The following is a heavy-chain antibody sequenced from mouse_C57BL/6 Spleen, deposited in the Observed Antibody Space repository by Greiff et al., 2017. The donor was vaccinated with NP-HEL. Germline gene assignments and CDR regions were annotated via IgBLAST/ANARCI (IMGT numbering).Heavy chain of an antibody. CDR3: ARTTTVVERFAD. CDR1: GYTFTSYW. CDR2: INPISGST. V-gene: IGHV1-64*01. J-gene: IGHJ3*01. Sequence: QVQLQQPGAELVKPGASVKLSCKASGYTFTSYWMHWVKQRPGQGLEWIGMINPISGSTTYTEKFKSKATLTVDQSSSTAYMQLSSLASEDAAVYYGARTTTVVERFADWGQGTLVTVSA. D-gene: IGHD1-1*01.